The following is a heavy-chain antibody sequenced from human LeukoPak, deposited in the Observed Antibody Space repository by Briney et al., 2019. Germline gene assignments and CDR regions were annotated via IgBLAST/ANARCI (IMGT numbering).Heavy chain of an antibody. CDR2: IYTSGST. J-gene: IGHJ5*02. Sequence: SETLSLTCTVSGGSISSYYWSWIRQPAGKGLEWIGRIYTSGSTNYNSSLKSRVTMSVDTSKNQFSLKLSSVTAADTAVYYCARDQTECSSTSCYAAEGWFDPWGQGTLVTVSS. D-gene: IGHD2-2*01. CDR1: GGSISSYY. V-gene: IGHV4-4*07. CDR3: ARDQTECSSTSCYAAEGWFDP.